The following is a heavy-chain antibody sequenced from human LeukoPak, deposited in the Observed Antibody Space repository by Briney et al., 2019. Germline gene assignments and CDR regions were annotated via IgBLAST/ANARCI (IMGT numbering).Heavy chain of an antibody. D-gene: IGHD3-9*01. CDR2: IYTSGST. Sequence: SETLSLTCTVSGGSISSYYWSWIRQPAGKRLEWIGRIYTSGSTNYNPSLKSRVTMSVNTSKNQFSLKLRSVTAADTAVYYCARDNFVYYYYMDVWGKGTTVTISS. J-gene: IGHJ6*03. V-gene: IGHV4-4*07. CDR3: ARDNFVYYYYMDV. CDR1: GGSISSYY.